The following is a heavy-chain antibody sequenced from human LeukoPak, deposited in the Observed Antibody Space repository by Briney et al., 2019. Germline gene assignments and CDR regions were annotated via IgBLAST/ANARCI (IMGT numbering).Heavy chain of an antibody. CDR1: GYTFTSYY. D-gene: IGHD3-3*01. J-gene: IGHJ4*02. CDR2: INPNSGGT. V-gene: IGHV1-2*02. Sequence: GASVKVSCKASGYTFTSYYMHWVRQAPGQGLEWMGWINPNSGGTNYAQKFQGRVTMTRDTSISTAYMELSRLRSDDTAVYYCARGEMAGGSDYDFWSGEDYWGQGTLVTVSS. CDR3: ARGEMAGGSDYDFWSGEDY.